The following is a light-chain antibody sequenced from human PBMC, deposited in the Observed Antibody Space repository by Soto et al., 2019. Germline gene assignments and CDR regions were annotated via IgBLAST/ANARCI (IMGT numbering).Light chain of an antibody. CDR3: QQCAHSPLT. CDR2: DAF. CDR1: QSVTKNY. J-gene: IGKJ1*01. V-gene: IGKV3-20*01. Sequence: EIVLTQSPGTLSLSPGERATLSCRASQSVTKNYLAWYQQKPGQAPRLLIYDAFNRATGIPDRFSGSGSGTDFTLTISRLEPEDFAVYDCQQCAHSPLTFGQGTKVEIK.